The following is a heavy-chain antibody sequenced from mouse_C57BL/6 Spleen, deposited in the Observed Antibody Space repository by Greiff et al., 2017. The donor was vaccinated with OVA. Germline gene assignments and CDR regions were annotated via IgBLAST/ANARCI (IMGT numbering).Heavy chain of an antibody. D-gene: IGHD2-4*01. CDR2: IYPGDGDT. J-gene: IGHJ2*01. CDR1: GYAFSSSW. Sequence: QVQLQQSGPELVKPGASVKISCKASGYAFSSSWMNWVKQRPGKGLEWIGRIYPGDGDTNYNGKFKGKATLTADKSSSTAYMQLSSLTSEDSAVYVCARRATMTGTVDYWGQGTTLTVSS. V-gene: IGHV1-82*01. CDR3: ARRATMTGTVDY.